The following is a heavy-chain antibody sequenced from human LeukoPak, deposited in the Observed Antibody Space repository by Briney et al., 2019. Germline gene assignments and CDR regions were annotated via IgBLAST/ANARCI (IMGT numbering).Heavy chain of an antibody. CDR2: IKQDGGEK. V-gene: IGHV3-7*01. CDR3: ARGDWLDY. J-gene: IGHJ4*02. D-gene: IGHD3/OR15-3a*01. Sequence: GGSLRLSCAASGFTFSSYWLNWVRQTPGKGLEWVANIKQDGGEKHYVDSVEGRFTISRDNAKNSLYLQMNSLRAEDTAVYYCARGDWLDYWGQGTLVTVPS. CDR1: GFTFSSYW.